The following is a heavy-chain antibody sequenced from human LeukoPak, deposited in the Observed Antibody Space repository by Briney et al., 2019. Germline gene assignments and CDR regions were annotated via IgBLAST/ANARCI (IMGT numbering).Heavy chain of an antibody. D-gene: IGHD4-17*01. J-gene: IGHJ4*02. CDR2: INPNSGGT. V-gene: IGHV1-2*02. CDR1: GYTFTGYY. Sequence: ASVKVSCKASGYTFTGYYMHWVRQAPGQGLEWMGWINPNSGGTNYAQKFQGRVTMTRDTFISTAYMELSRLRSDDTAVYYCARNPDYGDYVWPFDYWGQGTLVTVSS. CDR3: ARNPDYGDYVWPFDY.